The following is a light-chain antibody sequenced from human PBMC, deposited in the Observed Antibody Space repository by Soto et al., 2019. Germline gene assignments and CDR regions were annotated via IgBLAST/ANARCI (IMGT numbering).Light chain of an antibody. J-gene: IGLJ1*01. Sequence: QSALTQPRSVSGSPGQSVTISCSATSGDVAALDSVSWYQHHSGKAPRLIIYDFYERPSGVPDRFSGSRSGNTASLTISGVQAEDEADYYCCSFAGTYTYVFGLGTKLTVL. CDR3: CSFAGTYTYV. V-gene: IGLV2-11*01. CDR1: SGDVAALDS. CDR2: DFY.